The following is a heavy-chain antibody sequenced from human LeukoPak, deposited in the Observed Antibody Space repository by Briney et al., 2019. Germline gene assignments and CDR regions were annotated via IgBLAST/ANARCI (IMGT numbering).Heavy chain of an antibody. CDR2: IYHSGST. Sequence: LRLSCAASGFTFSSYSMNWVRQAPGKGLEWIGSIYHSGSTYYNPSLKSRVTISVDTSKNHFSLNLTSVTAADTAVYYCARDRRRSSTWDGAGYDPWGQGTLVTVSS. CDR3: ARDRRRSSTWDGAGYDP. D-gene: IGHD6-19*01. J-gene: IGHJ5*02. CDR1: GFTFSSYS. V-gene: IGHV4-38-2*02.